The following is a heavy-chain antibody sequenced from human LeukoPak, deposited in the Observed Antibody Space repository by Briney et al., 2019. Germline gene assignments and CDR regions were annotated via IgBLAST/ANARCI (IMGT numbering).Heavy chain of an antibody. V-gene: IGHV4-59*01. D-gene: IGHD4-23*01. CDR2: IYYSGST. Sequence: SETLSLTCTVSGGSISSYYWSWIRQPPGKGLEWIGYIYYSGSTNYNPSLKSRVTISVDTSKNQFSLKLSSVTAADTAVYYCARGHGGNGNDAFDIWGQGTMVTVSS. CDR3: ARGHGGNGNDAFDI. J-gene: IGHJ3*02. CDR1: GGSISSYY.